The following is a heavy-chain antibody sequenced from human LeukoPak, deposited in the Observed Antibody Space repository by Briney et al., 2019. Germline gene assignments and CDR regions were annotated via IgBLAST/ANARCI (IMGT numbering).Heavy chain of an antibody. D-gene: IGHD6-13*01. Sequence: ASVKVSCKASGYTFTSYDINWVRQATGQGLECMGWMNPNSGNTGDAQKFQGRVTMTRNTSISTAYMELSSLRSEDTAVYYCARISTAAGMGYFFDYWGQGTLVTVSS. V-gene: IGHV1-8*01. CDR2: MNPNSGNT. CDR3: ARISTAAGMGYFFDY. J-gene: IGHJ4*02. CDR1: GYTFTSYD.